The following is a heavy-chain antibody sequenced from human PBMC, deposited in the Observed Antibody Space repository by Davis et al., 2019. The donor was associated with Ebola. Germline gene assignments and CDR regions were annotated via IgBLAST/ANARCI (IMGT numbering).Heavy chain of an antibody. J-gene: IGHJ4*02. CDR2: IKQDGSEI. Sequence: GESLKISCATSGFSFSYYWMSWVRQAPGKGLEWVVNIKQDGSEIYYVDSVKGRFTISRDNAKNSLYLQMNSLRAEDTAVYYCARGGWYYFDSWGQGTLVTVSS. D-gene: IGHD6-19*01. CDR3: ARGGWYYFDS. CDR1: GFSFSYYW. V-gene: IGHV3-7*01.